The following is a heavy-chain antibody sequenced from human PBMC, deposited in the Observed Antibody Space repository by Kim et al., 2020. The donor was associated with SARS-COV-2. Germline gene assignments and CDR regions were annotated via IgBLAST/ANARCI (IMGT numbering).Heavy chain of an antibody. Sequence: ASVKVSCKASGYTFTSYAMNWVRQAPGQGLEWMGWINTNTGNPTYAQGFTGRFVFSLDTSVSTAYLQISSLKAEDTAVYYCARTSGDYGDYVYYYYGMDVWGQGTTVTVSS. V-gene: IGHV7-4-1*02. CDR2: INTNTGNP. D-gene: IGHD4-17*01. J-gene: IGHJ6*02. CDR3: ARTSGDYGDYVYYYYGMDV. CDR1: GYTFTSYA.